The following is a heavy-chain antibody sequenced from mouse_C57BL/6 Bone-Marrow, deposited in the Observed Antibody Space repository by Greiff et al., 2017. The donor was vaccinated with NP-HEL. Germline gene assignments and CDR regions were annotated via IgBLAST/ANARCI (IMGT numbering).Heavy chain of an antibody. V-gene: IGHV5-6*01. J-gene: IGHJ4*01. CDR2: ISTGGSYT. CDR3: ARGLDY. CDR1: GFTFSSYG. Sequence: EVQGVEPGGDLVKPGGSLKLSCAASGFTFSSYGMSWVRQTPDKRLEWIATISTGGSYTYYPDSWKGRFTISSDNAKTTLYLQMSSLKAEDTAMYYCARGLDYWGQGTSVTVSS. D-gene: IGHD3-3*01.